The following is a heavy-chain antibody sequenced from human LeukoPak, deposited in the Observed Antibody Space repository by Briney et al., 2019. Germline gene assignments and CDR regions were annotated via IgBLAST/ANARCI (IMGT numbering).Heavy chain of an antibody. V-gene: IGHV3-49*04. D-gene: IGHD4-23*01. Sequence: PGGSLRLSCTASGFTFGDHAMSWVRQAPGKGLEWVSLIRSKSYGGTTDYAASVKGRFTISRDDSKSIAYLQMNSLKTEDTAMYFCTRGLSTVVTRTPFDFWGQGTLVTVSS. CDR3: TRGLSTVVTRTPFDF. CDR2: IRSKSYGGTT. J-gene: IGHJ4*02. CDR1: GFTFGDHA.